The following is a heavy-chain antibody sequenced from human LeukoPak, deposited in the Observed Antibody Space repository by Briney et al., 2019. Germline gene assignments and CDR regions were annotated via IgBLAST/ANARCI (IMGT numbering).Heavy chain of an antibody. D-gene: IGHD3-22*01. CDR3: ARGRPYYYDSSGYYWRYFDY. J-gene: IGHJ4*02. CDR1: GGSFSGYY. CDR2: INHSGST. V-gene: IGHV4-34*01. Sequence: SETLSLTCAVYGGSFSGYYWSWFRQPPGKGLEWIGEINHSGSTNYNPSLKSRVTISVDTSKNQFSLKLSSVTAADTAVYYCARGRPYYYDSSGYYWRYFDYWGQGTLVTVSS.